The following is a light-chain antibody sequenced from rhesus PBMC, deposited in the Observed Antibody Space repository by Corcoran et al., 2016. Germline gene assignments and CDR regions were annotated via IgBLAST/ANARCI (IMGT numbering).Light chain of an antibody. CDR1: QGISKY. CDR3: QQRNSYPPT. V-gene: IGKV1-33*01. CDR2: GAS. Sequence: DIQMTQSPSSLSASVGDTVTITCQASQGISKYLAWYQQKPGKAPKLLIYGASTLQSGVQSRFSGIGDGTEVTLTISSLQPEDFATYYCQQRNSYPPTFGQGTKVEIK. J-gene: IGKJ1*01.